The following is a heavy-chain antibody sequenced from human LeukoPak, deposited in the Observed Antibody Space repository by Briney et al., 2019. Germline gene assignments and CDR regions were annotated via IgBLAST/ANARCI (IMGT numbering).Heavy chain of an antibody. D-gene: IGHD1-14*01. J-gene: IGHJ4*02. Sequence: GGSLRLSCAASGFTFGSYWMHWVRQVPGKGLVWVARINPGGSSITYADSVKGRFTISRDNAKNTLYLQMDSLRAEDTGVYYCARSNQADDYWGQGTLVTVSS. CDR3: ARSNQADDY. CDR1: GFTFGSYW. CDR2: INPGGSSI. V-gene: IGHV3-74*01.